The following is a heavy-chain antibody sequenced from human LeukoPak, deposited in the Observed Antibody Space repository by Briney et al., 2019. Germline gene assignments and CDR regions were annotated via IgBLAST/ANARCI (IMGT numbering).Heavy chain of an antibody. CDR1: GITVSNYG. CDR2: IRESGGCT. Sequence: GGSLGLSCVVPGITVSNYGMSLVRQAPGKGLEWVSGIRESGGCTNYAESVKGRFIISRDNFKNKAELQINRLRGEDKAVYFCAKRGIVIRGVIIIGFHKEAYFFDYWGQGILVTVSS. J-gene: IGHJ4*02. D-gene: IGHD3-10*01. V-gene: IGHV3-23*01. CDR3: AKRGIVIRGVIIIGFHKEAYFFDY.